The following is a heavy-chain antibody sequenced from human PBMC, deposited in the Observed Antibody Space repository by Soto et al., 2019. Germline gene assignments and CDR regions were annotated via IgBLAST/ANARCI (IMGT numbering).Heavy chain of an antibody. V-gene: IGHV4-59*08. CDR2: IYYSGST. CDR1: GGSMSSYY. Sequence: SXTLSLACTVSGGSMSSYYWSWIRQPPGKGLEWIGYIYYSGSTNYNPSLKSRVTISVDTSKNQFSLKLSSVTAADTAVYYCATQEVGGSYVYTFDPWGQGTLVTVSS. D-gene: IGHD1-26*01. J-gene: IGHJ5*02. CDR3: ATQEVGGSYVYTFDP.